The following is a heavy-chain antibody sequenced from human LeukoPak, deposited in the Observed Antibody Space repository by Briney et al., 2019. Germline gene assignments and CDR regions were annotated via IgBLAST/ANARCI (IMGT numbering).Heavy chain of an antibody. V-gene: IGHV3-30-3*01. D-gene: IGHD3-16*01. CDR3: ATARFEIAFDI. Sequence: GGSLRLSCAASGFTFSSYAMHWVRQAPGKGLEWVAVISYDGSNKYYADSVKGRFTISRDNSKNTLYLQMNSLRAEDTAVYYCATARFEIAFDIWGQGTMVTVSS. J-gene: IGHJ3*02. CDR1: GFTFSSYA. CDR2: ISYDGSNK.